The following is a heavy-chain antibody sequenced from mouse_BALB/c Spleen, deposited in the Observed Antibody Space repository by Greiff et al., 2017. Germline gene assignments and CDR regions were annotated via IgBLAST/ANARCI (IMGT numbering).Heavy chain of an antibody. CDR3: ARHEGGYAMDY. J-gene: IGHJ4*01. CDR1: GFTFSSYT. Sequence: EVMLVESGGGLVQPGGSLKLSCAASGFTFSSYTMSWVRQTPEKRLEWVAYISNGGGSTYYPDTVKGRFTISRDNAKNTLYLQMSSLKSEDTAMYYCARHEGGYAMDYWGQGTSVTVSS. CDR2: ISNGGGST. V-gene: IGHV5-12-2*01.